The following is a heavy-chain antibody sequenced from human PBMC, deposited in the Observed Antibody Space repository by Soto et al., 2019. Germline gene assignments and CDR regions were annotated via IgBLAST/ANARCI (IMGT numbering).Heavy chain of an antibody. CDR2: IYYSGST. Sequence: SETLSLTCTVSGGSISGGDYYWSWIRQPPGKGLEWIGYIYYSGSTYYNPSLKSRVTLSVDTSKNQFSLKLSSVTAADTAVYYCASANDFWSGYSDYWGQGTLVTVSS. V-gene: IGHV4-30-4*01. J-gene: IGHJ4*02. D-gene: IGHD3-3*01. CDR3: ASANDFWSGYSDY. CDR1: GGSISGGDYY.